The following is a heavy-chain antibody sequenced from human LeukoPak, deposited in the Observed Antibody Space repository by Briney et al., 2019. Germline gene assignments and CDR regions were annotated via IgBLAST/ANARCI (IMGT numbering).Heavy chain of an antibody. D-gene: IGHD4-23*01. CDR3: ARDEVDYGGSSLHGAFDI. V-gene: IGHV4-59*01. CDR2: IYYSGST. J-gene: IGHJ3*02. CDR1: GGSISSYY. Sequence: SETLSLTCTVSGGSISSYYWSWIRQPPGKGLEWIGYIYYSGSTNYNPSLKSRVTISVDTSKNQFSLKLSSVTATDTAVYYCARDEVDYGGSSLHGAFDIWGQGTMVTVSS.